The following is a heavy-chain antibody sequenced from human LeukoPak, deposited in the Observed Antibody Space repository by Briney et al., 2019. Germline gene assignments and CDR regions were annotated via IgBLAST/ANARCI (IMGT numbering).Heavy chain of an antibody. Sequence: SETLSLTCTVSGGSINNYYWTWIRQPPGKGLEWIGSIYYDGSTNYNPSLKSRVTISLDTPKNQFSLKLSSVTAADTAVYYCARDGGYGLGSALWGQETLITVSS. J-gene: IGHJ4*02. D-gene: IGHD3-10*01. CDR3: ARDGGYGLGSAL. CDR2: IYYDGST. CDR1: GGSINNYY. V-gene: IGHV4-59*01.